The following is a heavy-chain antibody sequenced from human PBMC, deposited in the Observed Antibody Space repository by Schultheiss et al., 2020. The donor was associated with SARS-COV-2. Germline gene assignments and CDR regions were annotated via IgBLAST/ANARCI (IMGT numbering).Heavy chain of an antibody. D-gene: IGHD6-19*01. CDR1: GASISSDY. CDR3: ARLYTSGPEFFFDF. J-gene: IGHJ4*02. V-gene: IGHV4-59*08. Sequence: LSLTCTVSGASISSDYWSWIRQSPGKGLEWIGYIFYSRSDNYNPSLESRVTMSVDTSKNQFSLKLTSVTAADTAVYYCARLYTSGPEFFFDFWGQGTRVTVSS. CDR2: IFYSRSD.